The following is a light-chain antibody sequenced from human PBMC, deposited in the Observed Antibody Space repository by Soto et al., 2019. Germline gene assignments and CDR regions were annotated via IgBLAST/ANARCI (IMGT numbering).Light chain of an antibody. CDR2: EGS. V-gene: IGLV2-23*01. J-gene: IGLJ2*01. CDR1: SSDVGSYNL. Sequence: QSALTQPASVSGSHGQSITISCTGTSSDVGSYNLVSWYQQHPGKAPKLMIYEGSKRPSGVSNRFSGSKSGNTASLTISGLQAEDEADYYCCSYAGSSTREVFGGGTKLTVL. CDR3: CSYAGSSTREV.